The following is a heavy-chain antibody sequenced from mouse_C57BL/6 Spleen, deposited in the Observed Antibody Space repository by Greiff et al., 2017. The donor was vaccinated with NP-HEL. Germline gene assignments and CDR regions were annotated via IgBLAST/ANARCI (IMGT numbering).Heavy chain of an antibody. CDR3: AREGAYYSNYGSWFAY. D-gene: IGHD2-5*01. Sequence: QVHVKQSGAELVRPGASVKLSCKASGYTFTDYYINWVKQRPGQGLEWIARIYPGSGNTYYNEKFKGKATLTAEKSSSTSYMQLSSLTSEDSAVYFCAREGAYYSNYGSWFAYWGQGTLVTVSA. CDR1: GYTFTDYY. J-gene: IGHJ3*01. V-gene: IGHV1-76*01. CDR2: IYPGSGNT.